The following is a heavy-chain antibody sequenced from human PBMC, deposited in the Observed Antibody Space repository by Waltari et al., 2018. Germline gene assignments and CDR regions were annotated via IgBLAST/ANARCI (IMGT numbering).Heavy chain of an antibody. J-gene: IGHJ6*03. CDR2: INHSGST. D-gene: IGHD3-16*01. V-gene: IGHV4-34*09. Sequence: QVQLQESGPGLVKPSQTLSLTCAVYGGSFSGYYWSWIRQPPGKGLEWIGEINHSGSTNYNPSLKSRVTISVDTSKNQFSLKLSSVTAADTAVYYCARARGGYYYYYMDVWGKGTTVTVSS. CDR1: GGSFSGYY. CDR3: ARARGGYYYYYMDV.